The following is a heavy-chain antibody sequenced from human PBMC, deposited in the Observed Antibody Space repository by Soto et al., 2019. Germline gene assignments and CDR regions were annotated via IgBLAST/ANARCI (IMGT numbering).Heavy chain of an antibody. D-gene: IGHD3-9*01. J-gene: IGHJ6*03. CDR2: INAGNGNT. V-gene: IGHV1-3*01. Sequence: ASVKVSCKASGYTFTSYAMHWVRQAPGQRLEWMGWINAGNGNTKYSQKFQGRVTITRDTSASTAYMELSSLRSEDTAVYYCARDGNISFDWFGSEAANMDVWGKGTTVTVSS. CDR3: ARDGNISFDWFGSEAANMDV. CDR1: GYTFTSYA.